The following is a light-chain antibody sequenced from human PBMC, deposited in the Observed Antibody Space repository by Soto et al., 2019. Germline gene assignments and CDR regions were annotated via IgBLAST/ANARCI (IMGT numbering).Light chain of an antibody. V-gene: IGKV1-39*01. J-gene: IGKJ2*01. CDR3: QQSYTAPHT. Sequence: DIQMTQSPSSLSASVGDRVTITCRASQNIVRYLNWYQQKPGSAPKLLIYLASSLQTGVPSRFSGSGSGGDFTLTISSLQPEDFATYYCQQSYTAPHTFGQGTKTADQT. CDR2: LAS. CDR1: QNIVRY.